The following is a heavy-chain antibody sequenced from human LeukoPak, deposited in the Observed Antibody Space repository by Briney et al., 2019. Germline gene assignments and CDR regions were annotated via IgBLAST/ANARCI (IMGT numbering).Heavy chain of an antibody. Sequence: GGSLRLSCAASGFTVSSNYMSWVRQAPGKGLEWVSVIYSGGSTYYADSVKGRFTISRDNSKNTLYLQMISLRAGDTAVYYCARPRVDSSGWDYWGQGTLVTVSS. J-gene: IGHJ4*02. V-gene: IGHV3-66*04. CDR3: ARPRVDSSGWDY. D-gene: IGHD3-22*01. CDR2: IYSGGST. CDR1: GFTVSSNY.